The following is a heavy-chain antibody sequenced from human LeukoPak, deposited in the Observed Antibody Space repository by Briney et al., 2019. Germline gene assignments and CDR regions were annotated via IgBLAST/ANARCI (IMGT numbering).Heavy chain of an antibody. CDR1: GFTFSSYG. J-gene: IGHJ6*02. V-gene: IGHV3-33*01. Sequence: PGGSLRLSCAASGFTFSSYGMHWVRQAPGKGLEWVAVIWYDGSNKYYADSVKGRFTISRDNSKNTLYLQMNSLRAEDTAVYYCARDLTPAAIFLYSYYYGMDVWGQGTTVTVSS. CDR3: ARDLTPAAIFLYSYYYGMDV. D-gene: IGHD2-2*01. CDR2: IWYDGSNK.